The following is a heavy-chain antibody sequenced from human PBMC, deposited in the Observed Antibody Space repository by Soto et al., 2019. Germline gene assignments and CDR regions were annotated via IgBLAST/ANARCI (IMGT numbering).Heavy chain of an antibody. CDR3: ARSPGYYDSSGYYNDY. CDR2: IYSGGST. V-gene: IGHV3-53*04. D-gene: IGHD3-22*01. J-gene: IGHJ4*02. Sequence: GGSLRLSCAASGFTVSSNYMSWVRQAPGKGLEWVSVIYSGGSTYYADSVKGRFTISRHNSKNTLYRQMNSLRAEDTAVYYCARSPGYYDSSGYYNDYWGQGTLVTVSS. CDR1: GFTVSSNY.